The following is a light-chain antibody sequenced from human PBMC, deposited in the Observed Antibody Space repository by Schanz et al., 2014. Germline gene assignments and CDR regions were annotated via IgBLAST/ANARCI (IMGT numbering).Light chain of an antibody. V-gene: IGLV1-44*01. CDR1: ISNIGSNT. Sequence: QSVLTQPPSASGTPGQRVTISCSGSISNIGSNTVSWYQQYPGTAPKLLIYSNNQRPSGVPDRFSASKSDTSASLAITGLQAEDEADYYCSSYTTINTLVFGGGTKLTVL. CDR3: SSYTTINTLV. CDR2: SNN. J-gene: IGLJ2*01.